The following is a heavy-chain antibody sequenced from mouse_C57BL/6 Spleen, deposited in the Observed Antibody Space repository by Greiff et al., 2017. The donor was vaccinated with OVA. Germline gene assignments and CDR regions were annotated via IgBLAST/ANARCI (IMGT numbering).Heavy chain of an antibody. Sequence: VHVKQSGPELVKPGASVKISCKASGYSFTDYNMNWVKQSNGKSLEWIGVINPNYGTTSYNQKFKGKATLTVDQSSSTAYMQLNSLTSEDSAVYYCAMITTVVAQGYYFDYWGQGTTLTVSS. CDR2: INPNYGTT. V-gene: IGHV1-39*01. D-gene: IGHD1-1*01. CDR3: AMITTVVAQGYYFDY. CDR1: GYSFTDYN. J-gene: IGHJ2*01.